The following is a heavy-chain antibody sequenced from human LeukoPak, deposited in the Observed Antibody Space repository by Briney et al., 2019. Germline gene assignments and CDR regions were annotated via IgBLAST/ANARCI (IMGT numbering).Heavy chain of an antibody. CDR2: IYYSGST. CDR3: ARDNWNDWYFDL. Sequence: SETLSLTCTVSDGSISSYYWSWIRQPPGKGLEWIGYIYYSGSTNYNPSLKSRVTISVDTSKNQFSLKLSSVTAADTAVYYCARDNWNDWYFDLWGRGTLVTVSS. V-gene: IGHV4-59*01. CDR1: DGSISSYY. J-gene: IGHJ2*01. D-gene: IGHD1-1*01.